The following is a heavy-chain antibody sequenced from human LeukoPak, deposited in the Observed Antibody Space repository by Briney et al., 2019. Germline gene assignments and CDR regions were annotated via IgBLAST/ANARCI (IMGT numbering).Heavy chain of an antibody. CDR2: IGRAGDT. CDR1: EFTFSNYD. D-gene: IGHD3-10*01. Sequence: GGSLRLSCAASEFTFSNYDMHWVRQPTGKGLEWVSGIGRAGDTNYPGSVKGRFTISRENAKHSLYLQMNSLRAGDTAVYYCARGVPGGLDYWGQGTLVTVSS. J-gene: IGHJ4*02. CDR3: ARGVPGGLDY. V-gene: IGHV3-13*04.